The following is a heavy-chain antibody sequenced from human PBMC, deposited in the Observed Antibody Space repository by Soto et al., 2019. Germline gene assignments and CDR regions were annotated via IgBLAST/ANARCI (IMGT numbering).Heavy chain of an antibody. Sequence: GASVKVSCKASGYTFTSYGISWVRQAPGQGLEWMGWISAYNGNTNYAQKLQGRVTMTTDTSTSTAYMELRSLRSDDTAVYYCARDTRSAVAGYYYYYYGMDVWGQGTTVTVSS. CDR2: ISAYNGNT. CDR3: ARDTRSAVAGYYYYYYGMDV. V-gene: IGHV1-18*01. D-gene: IGHD6-19*01. CDR1: GYTFTSYG. J-gene: IGHJ6*02.